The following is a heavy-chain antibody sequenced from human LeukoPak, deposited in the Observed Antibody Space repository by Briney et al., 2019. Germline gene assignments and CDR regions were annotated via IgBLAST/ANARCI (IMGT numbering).Heavy chain of an antibody. D-gene: IGHD6-19*01. Sequence: SQTRSLTCAISGDSVASNSAAWNWIRQSPSRGLEWLGRTYYRSKWYNDYAVSVKSRITINPDTSKNQFSLQLNSVTPEDTAVYYCARGVIAVAGNDAFDIWGQGTMVTVSS. CDR2: TYYRSKWYN. J-gene: IGHJ3*02. CDR1: GDSVASNSAA. V-gene: IGHV6-1*01. CDR3: ARGVIAVAGNDAFDI.